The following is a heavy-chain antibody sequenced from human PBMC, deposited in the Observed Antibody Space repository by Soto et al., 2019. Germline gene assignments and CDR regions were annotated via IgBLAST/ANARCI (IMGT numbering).Heavy chain of an antibody. CDR1: RYTFTTYW. J-gene: IGHJ6*02. CDR3: ARSSWLRGGKDYYYGMDV. Sequence: GSLKISCKGSRYTFTTYWIVWVRQMPGKGLEWMGIIYPGDSDTRYSPSFQGQVTISADKTISIAYLQWSSLKASDTAMYYCARSSWLRGGKDYYYGMDVWGQGTTVTVSS. V-gene: IGHV5-51*01. CDR2: IYPGDSDT. D-gene: IGHD5-12*01.